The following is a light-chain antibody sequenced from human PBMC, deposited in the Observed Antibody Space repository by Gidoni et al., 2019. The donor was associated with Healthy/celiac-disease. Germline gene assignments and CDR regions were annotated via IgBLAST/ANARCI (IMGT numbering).Light chain of an antibody. CDR3: QQYYITPLT. Sequence: DIVMTQSPDSLAVSLAERATINCKSSQSVLYSSNNKNYLAWYQQKPGQPPKLLIYWASTRESGVPDRFIGSWSGTYFTLTISSLQAEDVAVYYCQQYYITPLTFGGXTKVEIK. V-gene: IGKV4-1*01. CDR2: WAS. J-gene: IGKJ4*01. CDR1: QSVLYSSNNKNY.